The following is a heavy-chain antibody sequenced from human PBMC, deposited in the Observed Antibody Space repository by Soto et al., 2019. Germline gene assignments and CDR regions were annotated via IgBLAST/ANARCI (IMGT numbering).Heavy chain of an antibody. CDR1: GFTFSSYW. J-gene: IGHJ4*02. D-gene: IGHD6-13*01. Sequence: GGSLRLSCAASGFTFSSYWMHWVRQAPGKGLVWVSRINSDGSSTSYADSVKGRFTISRDNAKNTLYLQMNSLRAEDTAVYYCASLAGIAAAADGPRDYWGQGTLVTVSS. V-gene: IGHV3-74*01. CDR3: ASLAGIAAAADGPRDY. CDR2: INSDGSST.